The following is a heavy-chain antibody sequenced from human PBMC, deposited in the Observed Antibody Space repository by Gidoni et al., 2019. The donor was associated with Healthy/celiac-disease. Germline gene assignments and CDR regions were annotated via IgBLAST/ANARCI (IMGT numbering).Heavy chain of an antibody. CDR2: ISSSGSTI. CDR1: GFTFMAYS. D-gene: IGHD3-22*01. V-gene: IGHV3-11*01. J-gene: IGHJ4*02. Sequence: QVQLVESGGGLVKPGGSLRLSCAPSGFTFMAYSMSWTRQAPGTGLEWVSYISSSGSTIYYADSVKGRFTISRDNAKNSLYLQMNSLRAEDTAVYYCARDHSWYYYDSSGYPVDYWGQGTLVTVSS. CDR3: ARDHSWYYYDSSGYPVDY.